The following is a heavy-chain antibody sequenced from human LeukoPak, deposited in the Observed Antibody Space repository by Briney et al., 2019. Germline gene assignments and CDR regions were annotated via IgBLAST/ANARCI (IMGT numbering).Heavy chain of an antibody. D-gene: IGHD4-17*01. V-gene: IGHV4-39*07. Sequence: SETLSLTCTVSGGSISSSGYYWGWIRQPPGKGLEWIGSIYYSGSTYYNPSLKSRVTISVDTSKNQFSLKLRSVTAADTAVYYCARNDYGDPCRFDPWGQGTLVTVSS. CDR2: IYYSGST. CDR1: GGSISSSGYY. CDR3: ARNDYGDPCRFDP. J-gene: IGHJ5*02.